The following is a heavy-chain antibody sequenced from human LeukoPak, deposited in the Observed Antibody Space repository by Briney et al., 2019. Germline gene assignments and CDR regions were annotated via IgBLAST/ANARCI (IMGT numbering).Heavy chain of an antibody. V-gene: IGHV3-23*01. CDR3: ARGGVDHYGSGTYYLMYYFDH. CDR1: GFTFSNAW. J-gene: IGHJ4*02. CDR2: ISGSGGAT. Sequence: GGSLRLSCAASGFTFSNAWMSWVRQAPGKGLEWVSGISGSGGATYYADSVKGRFTVSRDDPHNTLYLQMNSVRAEDTAVYFCARGGVDHYGSGTYYLMYYFDHWGQGALVTVSS. D-gene: IGHD3-10*01.